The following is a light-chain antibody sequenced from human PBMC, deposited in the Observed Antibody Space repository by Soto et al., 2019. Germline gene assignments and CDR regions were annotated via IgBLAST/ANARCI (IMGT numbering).Light chain of an antibody. V-gene: IGLV2-11*01. CDR2: DVS. J-gene: IGLJ1*01. Sequence: QSVLTQPRSVSGSPGQSVTISCTGTSSDVGGYNYVSWYQQHPGKAPKLMIYDVSKRPSGVPDRFSGSKSGNTACLTISGLQAEDEADYYCCSYAGSYTFVFGTGTKLTVL. CDR3: CSYAGSYTFV. CDR1: SSDVGGYNY.